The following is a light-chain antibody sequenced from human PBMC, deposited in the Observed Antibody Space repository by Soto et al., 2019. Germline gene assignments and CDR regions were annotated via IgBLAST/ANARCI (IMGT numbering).Light chain of an antibody. J-gene: IGKJ4*01. CDR2: DAS. V-gene: IGKV1-33*01. CDR3: QQYDHLPSLT. CDR1: QDISNY. Sequence: DIQMTQSPSSLSASVGDRVTITCQASQDISNYLNWYQQKPGKAPKLLIYDASNLETGVPSRFSGSGSGTDFTFTISSLQPEDIATYYCQQYDHLPSLTFGGGTNVEIK.